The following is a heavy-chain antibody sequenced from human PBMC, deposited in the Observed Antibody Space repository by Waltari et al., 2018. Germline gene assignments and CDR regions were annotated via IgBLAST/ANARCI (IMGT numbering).Heavy chain of an antibody. D-gene: IGHD6-6*01. V-gene: IGHV3-30-3*01. J-gene: IGHJ6*02. CDR1: GFTFSSYA. CDR2: ISYDGSNK. CDR3: ARDHQFRWQLVYYYYGMDV. Sequence: QVQLVESGGGVVQPGRSLRLSCAASGFTFSSYAMHWVRQAPGKGLEWVAVISYDGSNKYYADSVKGRFTISRDNSKNTLYLQMNSLRAEDTAVYYCARDHQFRWQLVYYYYGMDVWGQGTTVTVSS.